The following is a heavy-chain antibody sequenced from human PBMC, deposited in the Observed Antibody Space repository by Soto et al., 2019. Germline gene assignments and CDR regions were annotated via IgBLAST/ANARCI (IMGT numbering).Heavy chain of an antibody. V-gene: IGHV3-23*01. D-gene: IGHD1-26*01. Sequence: GGSLRLSCAASGFTFSNYAMSWIRQAPGKRLEWVSTIRETGNTYYADSVRGRFATSRDNSENTLYLQMSSLRAEDTAVYYCAKQQMGVIRALDYWGQGTLVTVSS. CDR3: AKQQMGVIRALDY. CDR2: IRETGNT. J-gene: IGHJ4*02. CDR1: GFTFSNYA.